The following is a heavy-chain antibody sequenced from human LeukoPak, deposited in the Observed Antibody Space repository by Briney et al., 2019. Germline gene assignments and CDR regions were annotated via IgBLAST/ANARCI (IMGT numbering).Heavy chain of an antibody. CDR1: GFTFSDYY. V-gene: IGHV3-11*01. CDR2: ICISGSTI. Sequence: GGSLSLFRAVSGFTFSDYYMSWIRQAPGRGLEWVSYICISGSTIYYAGSVKGRFTISRDNAKNSLYLQKNSLRAEDTAVYYCARPGIFCSGGSCYDYYYGMDVWGQGTTVTVSS. D-gene: IGHD2-15*01. J-gene: IGHJ6*02. CDR3: ARPGIFCSGGSCYDYYYGMDV.